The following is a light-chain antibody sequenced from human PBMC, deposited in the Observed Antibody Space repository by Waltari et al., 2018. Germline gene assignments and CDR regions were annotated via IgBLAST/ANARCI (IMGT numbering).Light chain of an antibody. CDR3: LLSYGGAWV. J-gene: IGLJ3*02. CDR2: YPS. Sequence: QTVVTQEPSLTVSPGGTVTLTCALSTGAVTSGHSPNWFQPKPGQAPRHLIYYPSTTPSWPPGRVSGSLLGGKAALTLSGVQAEDEADYYCLLSYGGAWVFGGGTKLTVL. V-gene: IGLV7-43*01. CDR1: TGAVTSGHS.